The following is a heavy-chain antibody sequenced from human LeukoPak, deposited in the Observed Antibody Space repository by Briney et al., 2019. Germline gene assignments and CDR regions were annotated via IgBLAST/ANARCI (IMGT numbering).Heavy chain of an antibody. Sequence: GGSLRLSCAASGFTFSDYYMSWIRQAPGKGLEGVSYISSSSSYTNYADSVKGRFTISRDNAKNSLYLQMNSLRAEDTAVYYCARDIAAAGKDYWGQGTLVTVSS. CDR3: ARDIAAAGKDY. V-gene: IGHV3-11*06. J-gene: IGHJ4*02. CDR1: GFTFSDYY. CDR2: ISSSSSYT. D-gene: IGHD6-13*01.